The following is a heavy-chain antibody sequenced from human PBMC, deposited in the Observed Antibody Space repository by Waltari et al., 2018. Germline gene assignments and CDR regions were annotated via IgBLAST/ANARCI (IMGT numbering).Heavy chain of an antibody. J-gene: IGHJ4*02. Sequence: QVQLQESGQGLVKPSGTLSLTCAVSGDSISGNYWWSWVRQSPEKGLEWIGQVHHSGKTHYNPSLQSRVTISVDKPKNQFSLNLNSVTAADTDVYYCAGDRAIGLFFDYWGRGTLVTVSS. V-gene: IGHV4-4*02. CDR3: AGDRAIGLFFDY. CDR1: GDSISGNYW. CDR2: VHHSGKT. D-gene: IGHD2-2*01.